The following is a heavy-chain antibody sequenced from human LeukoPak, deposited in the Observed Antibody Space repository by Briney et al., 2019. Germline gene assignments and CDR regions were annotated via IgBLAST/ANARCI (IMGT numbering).Heavy chain of an antibody. V-gene: IGHV4-31*03. J-gene: IGHJ5*02. D-gene: IGHD4-17*01. CDR3: VRVGRLHGWFDP. CDR1: GGSISSGGYY. Sequence: SQTLSLTCTVSGGSISSGGYYWSWIRQHPGKGLEWIGYIYYSGSTYYNPSLKSRVTISVDTSKNQFSLKLSSVTAAGTAVYYCVRVGRLHGWFDPWGQGTLSPSPQ. CDR2: IYYSGST.